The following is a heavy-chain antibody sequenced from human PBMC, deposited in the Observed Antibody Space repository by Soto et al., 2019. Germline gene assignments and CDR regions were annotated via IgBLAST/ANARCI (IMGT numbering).Heavy chain of an antibody. CDR3: ASSYGSGSYYY. J-gene: IGHJ4*02. V-gene: IGHV1-69*02. CDR1: GGTFSSYT. D-gene: IGHD3-10*01. CDR2: IIPILGIA. Sequence: GASVKVSCKASGGTFSSYTISWVRQAPGQGLEWMGRIIPILGIANYAQKFQGRVTITADKSTSTAYMELSSLRSEDTAVYYCASSYGSGSYYYWGQGTLVTVSS.